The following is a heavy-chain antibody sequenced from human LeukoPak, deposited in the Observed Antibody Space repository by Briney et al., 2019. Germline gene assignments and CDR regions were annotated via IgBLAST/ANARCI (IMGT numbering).Heavy chain of an antibody. CDR2: IYYSGST. CDR3: ARDCRRYSSGCDY. J-gene: IGHJ4*02. CDR1: GGSISSSSYY. Sequence: SETLSLTCTVSGGSISSSSYYWGWIRQPPGKGLEWIGSIYYSGSTYYNPSLKSRVTISVDTSKNQFSLKLSSVTAADTAVYYCARDCRRYSSGCDYWGQGTLVTVSS. V-gene: IGHV4-39*07. D-gene: IGHD6-19*01.